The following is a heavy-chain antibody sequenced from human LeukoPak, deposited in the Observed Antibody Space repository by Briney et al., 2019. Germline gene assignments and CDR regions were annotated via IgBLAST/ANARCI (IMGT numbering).Heavy chain of an antibody. CDR1: GFTFSSYG. Sequence: GRSLRLSCAASGFTFSSYGMHWVRQAPGKGLEWVAVIWYDGSNKYYADSVKGRFTISRDNSKNTLYLRMNSLRAEDTAVYYCARGSKRVVVVPADWGQGTLVTVSS. V-gene: IGHV3-33*01. J-gene: IGHJ4*02. CDR2: IWYDGSNK. CDR3: ARGSKRVVVVPAD. D-gene: IGHD2-2*01.